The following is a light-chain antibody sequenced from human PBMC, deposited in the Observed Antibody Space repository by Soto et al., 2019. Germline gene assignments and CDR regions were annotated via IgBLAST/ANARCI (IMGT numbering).Light chain of an antibody. J-gene: IGKJ1*01. V-gene: IGKV1-5*01. CDR1: QSISSW. CDR2: DAS. CDR3: QQYNSYWT. Sequence: DIQITQSPSTLSASVGDRVTITCRASQSISSWLAWYQQKPGKAPKLLIYDASSLESGVPSRFSGSGSGTEFTLTIRSMQPDDFATYYCQQYNSYWTFGKGTKVDIK.